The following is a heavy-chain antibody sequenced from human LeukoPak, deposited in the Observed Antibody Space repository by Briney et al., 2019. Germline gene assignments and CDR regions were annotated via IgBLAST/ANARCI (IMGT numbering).Heavy chain of an antibody. CDR1: GGSISSYY. CDR2: IYHSGNT. D-gene: IGHD3-22*01. CDR3: ARDRNYYDSSGPPYYYFALDV. Sequence: SETLSLTCTVSGGSISSYYWSWIRQPPGKGLEWIGYIYHSGNTYYNPSLKSRVTISIHNSKNQFSLKVNSVTAADTAVYYCARDRNYYDSSGPPYYYFALDVWGQGTTVTVSS. V-gene: IGHV4-59*01. J-gene: IGHJ6*02.